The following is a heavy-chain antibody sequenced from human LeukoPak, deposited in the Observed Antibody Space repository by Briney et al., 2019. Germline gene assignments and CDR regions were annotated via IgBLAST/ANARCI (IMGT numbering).Heavy chain of an antibody. CDR1: GYTFTSYG. V-gene: IGHV1-18*04. J-gene: IGHJ4*02. Sequence: ASVKVSCKASGYTFTSYGISWVRQAPGQGLEWMGWISAYNGNANYAQKLQGRVTMTTDTSTSTASMELRSLRSDDTAVYYCARDRDYYGSGSYYSKIDYWGQGTLVTVSS. CDR2: ISAYNGNA. CDR3: ARDRDYYGSGSYYSKIDY. D-gene: IGHD3-10*01.